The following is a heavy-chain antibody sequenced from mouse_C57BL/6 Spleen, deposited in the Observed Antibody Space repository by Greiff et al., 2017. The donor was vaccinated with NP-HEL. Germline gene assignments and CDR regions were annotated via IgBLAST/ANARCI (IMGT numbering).Heavy chain of an antibody. V-gene: IGHV1-15*01. D-gene: IGHD1-1*01. CDR2: IDPETGGT. Sequence: LQESGAELVRPGASVTLSCKASGYTFTDYEMHWVKQTPVHGLEWIGAIDPETGGTAYNQKFKGKAILTADKSSSTAYMELRSLTSEDSAVYYCTYYYGSSPYWYFDVWGTGTTVTVSS. J-gene: IGHJ1*03. CDR3: TYYYGSSPYWYFDV. CDR1: GYTFTDYE.